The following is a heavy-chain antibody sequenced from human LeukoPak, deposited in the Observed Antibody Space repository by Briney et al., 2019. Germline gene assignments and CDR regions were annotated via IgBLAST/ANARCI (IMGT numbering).Heavy chain of an antibody. J-gene: IGHJ4*02. V-gene: IGHV3-30*03. Sequence: GGSLRLSCAASGFTFNTYGMHWVRQAPGKGLEWVAVISFDGNNEYYADSVKGRFTISRDNAKNSLYLQMNSLRDDDTAVYYCARVGNGRSWDYWGQGTLVSVSS. CDR2: ISFDGNNE. CDR1: GFTFNTYG. CDR3: ARVGNGRSWDY. D-gene: IGHD2-15*01.